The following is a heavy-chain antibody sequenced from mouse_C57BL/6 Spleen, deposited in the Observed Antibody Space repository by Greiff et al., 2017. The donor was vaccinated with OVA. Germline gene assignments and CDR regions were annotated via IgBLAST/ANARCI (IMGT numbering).Heavy chain of an antibody. J-gene: IGHJ3*01. CDR1: GYTFTSYW. V-gene: IGHV1-59*01. CDR3: ARDDHDGSSYSWFAY. CDR2: IDPSDSYT. Sequence: QVQLQQPGAELVRPGTSVKLSCKASGYTFTSYWMHWVKQRPGQGLEWIGEIDPSDSYTNYNQKFKDKATLTVDTSSSTAYMQLSSLTSEDSAVYDCARDDHDGSSYSWFAYWGQGTLVTVSA. D-gene: IGHD1-1*01.